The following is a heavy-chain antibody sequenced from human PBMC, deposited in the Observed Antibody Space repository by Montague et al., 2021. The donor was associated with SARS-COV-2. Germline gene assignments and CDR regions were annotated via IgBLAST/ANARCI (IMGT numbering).Heavy chain of an antibody. CDR1: GFTFSSYS. D-gene: IGHD3-9*01. CDR3: ARDKYYDILTGYYNY. Sequence: SLRLSCAASGFTFSSYSMNWVRQAPGKGLEWVSSISSSSSYIYYADSVKGRFTISRDNANNSLYLQMNSLRAEDTAVYYCARDKYYDILTGYYNYWGQGTLVTVSS. V-gene: IGHV3-21*01. CDR2: ISSSSSYI. J-gene: IGHJ4*02.